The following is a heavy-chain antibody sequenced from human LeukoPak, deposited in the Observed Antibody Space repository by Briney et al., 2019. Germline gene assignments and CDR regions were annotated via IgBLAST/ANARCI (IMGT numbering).Heavy chain of an antibody. CDR2: IIPIFGTA. J-gene: IGHJ4*02. CDR3: AKRSVLTGYYNYFDY. Sequence: SVKVSCKASGGTFSSYAISWVRQAPGQGLEWMGGIIPIFGTANYAQKFQGRVTITADESTSTAYMELSSLRAEDTAVYYCAKRSVLTGYYNYFDYWGQGTLVTVSS. D-gene: IGHD3-9*01. V-gene: IGHV1-69*13. CDR1: GGTFSSYA.